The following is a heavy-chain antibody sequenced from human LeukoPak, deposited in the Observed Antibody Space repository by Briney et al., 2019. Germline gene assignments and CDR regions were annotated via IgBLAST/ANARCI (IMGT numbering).Heavy chain of an antibody. D-gene: IGHD5-24*01. CDR3: AKLMRMAHDY. CDR1: GFTFSSYG. V-gene: IGHV3-30*18. CDR2: ISYDGSNK. Sequence: PGGSLRLSCAASGFTFSSYGMHWVRQAPGKGPEWVAVISYDGSNKYYADSVKGRFTISRDNSKNTLYLQMNSLRAEDTAVYYCAKLMRMAHDYWGQGTLVTVSS. J-gene: IGHJ4*02.